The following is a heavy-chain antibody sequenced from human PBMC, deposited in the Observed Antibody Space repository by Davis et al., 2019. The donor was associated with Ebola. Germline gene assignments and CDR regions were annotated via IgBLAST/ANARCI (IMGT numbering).Heavy chain of an antibody. CDR3: ASGYLLWFGELLYSQVVGSFDY. J-gene: IGHJ4*02. CDR1: GFTFSSYG. Sequence: GESLKISCAASGFTFSSYGMSWVRQAPGKGLEWVSGLSPSGGSTYYADSVNGRFTISRDNSKNTLYLQMNSLRDEDTAVYYCASGYLLWFGELLYSQVVGSFDYWGQGTLVTVSS. D-gene: IGHD3-10*01. CDR2: LSPSGGST. V-gene: IGHV3-23*01.